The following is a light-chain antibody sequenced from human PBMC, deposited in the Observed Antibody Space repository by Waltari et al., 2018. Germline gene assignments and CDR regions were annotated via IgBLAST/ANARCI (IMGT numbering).Light chain of an antibody. V-gene: IGLV4-69*01. CDR1: RGPSTTI. CDR3: ETGGHGTWV. Sequence: QLVLTQSPSASASLGASVPLTCPLSRGPSTTITAWLPQRPARGPRYWMKGNSAGRHSKGDDSPDLFSVSSSGAERYLIISSRQSEDEADYYCETGGHGTWVFGGGTKLTVL. J-gene: IGLJ3*02. CDR2: GNSAGRH.